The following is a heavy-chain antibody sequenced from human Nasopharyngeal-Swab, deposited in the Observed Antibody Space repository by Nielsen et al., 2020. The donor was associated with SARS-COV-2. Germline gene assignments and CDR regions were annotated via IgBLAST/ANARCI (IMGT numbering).Heavy chain of an antibody. J-gene: IGHJ4*02. V-gene: IGHV4-39*07. CDR3: ARGRTGTTRSLNRFDY. Sequence: SETLSLTCTVSGGSISSGGYYWSWIRQPPGKGLEWIGEINHSGSTNYNPSLKSRVTISVDTSKNQFSLKLSSVTAADTAVYYCARGRTGTTRSLNRFDYWGQGTLVTVSS. CDR1: GGSISSGGYY. CDR2: INHSGST. D-gene: IGHD1-1*01.